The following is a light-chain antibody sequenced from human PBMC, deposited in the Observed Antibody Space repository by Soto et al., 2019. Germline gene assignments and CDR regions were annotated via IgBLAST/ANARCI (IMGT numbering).Light chain of an antibody. Sequence: QSALTQPPSASGSPGQSVTISCTGTSSDVGGYNFVAWYQQHPGKAPTLMIYEVXKRPSGVPDRFSGSKSGNTASLTVSGXXXXDEADYYCSSYAGSTVLFGGGTKLTVL. V-gene: IGLV2-8*01. CDR1: SSDVGGYNF. CDR3: SSYAGSTVL. J-gene: IGLJ2*01. CDR2: EVX.